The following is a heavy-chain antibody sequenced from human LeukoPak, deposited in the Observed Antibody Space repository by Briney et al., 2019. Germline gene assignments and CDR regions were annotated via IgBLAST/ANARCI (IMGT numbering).Heavy chain of an antibody. Sequence: PSETLSPTCTVSGGSISSYYWSWIRQPPGRGLEWIGDIYFSGSTKYNPSLKSRVTISVDTSKNQFSLKVSSVTAADTAVYYCARFAQVDSSTWYYFDSWGQGTLVTVSS. CDR3: ARFAQVDSSTWYYFDS. V-gene: IGHV4-59*01. CDR1: GGSISSYY. D-gene: IGHD6-13*01. J-gene: IGHJ4*02. CDR2: IYFSGST.